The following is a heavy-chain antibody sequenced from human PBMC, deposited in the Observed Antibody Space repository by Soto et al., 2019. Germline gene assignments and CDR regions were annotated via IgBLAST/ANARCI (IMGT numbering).Heavy chain of an antibody. CDR1: GYTLTELS. CDR3: ATLHLKAYYYDSSGQLIDY. V-gene: IGHV1-24*01. D-gene: IGHD3-22*01. Sequence: ASVKVSCKVSGYTLTELSMHWVRQAPGKGLEWMGGFDPEDGETIYAQKFQGRVTMTEDTSTDTAYMELSSLRSEDTAVYYCATLHLKAYYYDSSGQLIDYWGQGTLVTV. CDR2: FDPEDGET. J-gene: IGHJ4*02.